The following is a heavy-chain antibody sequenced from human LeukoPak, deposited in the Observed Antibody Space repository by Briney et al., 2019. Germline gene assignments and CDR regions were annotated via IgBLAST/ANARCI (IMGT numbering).Heavy chain of an antibody. CDR1: GFIFNSYA. CDR2: ISFDGSNK. V-gene: IGHV3-30-3*01. Sequence: GGSLRHSCAASGFIFNSYAMHWVRQAPGKGLEWVAVISFDGSNKYYADSVKGRFTISRDNSKSTQYLQMYSLRAEDTAMYYCARDPYDVLTGYYARLEYWGQGTLVTVSS. D-gene: IGHD3-9*01. CDR3: ARDPYDVLTGYYARLEY. J-gene: IGHJ4*02.